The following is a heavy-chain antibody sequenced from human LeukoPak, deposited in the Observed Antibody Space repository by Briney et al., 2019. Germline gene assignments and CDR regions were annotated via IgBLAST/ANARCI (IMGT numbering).Heavy chain of an antibody. CDR2: ISSSSSYI. Sequence: PGGSLRLSCAASGFTFSSYSMNWVRQAPGKGLEWVSSISSSSSYIYYADSVKGRFTISRDNAKNSLYLQMNSLRAEDTAVYYCARGGSSYWGQSKYYFDYWGQGTLVTVPS. J-gene: IGHJ4*02. CDR1: GFTFSSYS. V-gene: IGHV3-21*06. D-gene: IGHD7-27*01. CDR3: ARGGSSYWGQSKYYFDY.